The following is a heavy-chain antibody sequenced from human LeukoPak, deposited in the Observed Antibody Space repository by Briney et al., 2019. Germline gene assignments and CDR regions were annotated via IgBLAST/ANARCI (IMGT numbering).Heavy chain of an antibody. CDR3: ARVSYDSSGYPFVY. Sequence: ASVKVSCKASGYTFTSYYMHWVRQAPGQGLEWMGWINTNTGNPTYAQGFTGRFVFSLDTSVSTAYLQISSLKAEDTAVYYCARVSYDSSGYPFVYWGQGTLVTVSS. J-gene: IGHJ4*02. CDR1: GYTFTSYY. V-gene: IGHV7-4-1*02. D-gene: IGHD3-22*01. CDR2: INTNTGNP.